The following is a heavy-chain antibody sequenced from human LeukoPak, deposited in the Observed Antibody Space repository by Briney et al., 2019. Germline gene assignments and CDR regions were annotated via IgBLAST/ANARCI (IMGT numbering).Heavy chain of an antibody. Sequence: ASVKVSCKAFGYTFTNNWMHWVRQAPGQGPEWMGLISPTGGSTAYAQKFQGRVTMTRDTSVSTAYMELSRLRSDDTAVYYCARGVSTYYYGSGSYWVDYWGQGALVTVSS. D-gene: IGHD3-10*01. CDR1: GYTFTNNW. V-gene: IGHV1-2*02. J-gene: IGHJ4*02. CDR3: ARGVSTYYYGSGSYWVDY. CDR2: ISPTGGST.